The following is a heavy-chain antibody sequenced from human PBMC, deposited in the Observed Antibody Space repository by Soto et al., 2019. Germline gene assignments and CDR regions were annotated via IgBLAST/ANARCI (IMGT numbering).Heavy chain of an antibody. Sequence: SETLSLTCTVSGGSISSSSYYWGWIRQPPGKGLEWIGSIYYSGSTYYNPSLKSRVTISVDTSKNQFSLKLSSVTAADTAVYYCAGTYCSGGSCYYYYYMDVWGKGTTVTVSS. CDR3: AGTYCSGGSCYYYYYMDV. D-gene: IGHD2-15*01. CDR1: GGSISSSSYY. V-gene: IGHV4-39*01. J-gene: IGHJ6*03. CDR2: IYYSGST.